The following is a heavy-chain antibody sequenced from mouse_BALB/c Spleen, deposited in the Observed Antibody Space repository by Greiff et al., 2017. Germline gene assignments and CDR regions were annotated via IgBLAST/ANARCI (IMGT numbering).Heavy chain of an antibody. J-gene: IGHJ3*01. CDR1: GFTFSSYT. CDR2: ISSGGSYT. Sequence: EVKLMESGGGLVKPGGSLKLSCAASGFTFSSYTMSWVRQTPEKRLEWVATISSGGSYTYYPDSVKGRFTISRDNAKNTLYLQMSSLKSEDTAMYYCTRDGGYWGQGTLVTVSA. V-gene: IGHV5-6-4*01. CDR3: TRDGGY.